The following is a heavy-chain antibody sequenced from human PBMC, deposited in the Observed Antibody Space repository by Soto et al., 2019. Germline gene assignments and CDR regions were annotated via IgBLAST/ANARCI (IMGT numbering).Heavy chain of an antibody. J-gene: IGHJ4*02. CDR3: ASLGDDSSGYYDYFDY. CDR2: ISYDGSNK. Sequence: QVQLVESGGGVVQPGRSLRLSCAASGFTFSSYGMHWVRQAPGKGLEWVAVISYDGSNKYYADSVKGRFTISRDNSKNTLYLQMNSLRAEDTAVYYCASLGDDSSGYYDYFDYWGQGTLVTVSS. D-gene: IGHD3-22*01. V-gene: IGHV3-30*03. CDR1: GFTFSSYG.